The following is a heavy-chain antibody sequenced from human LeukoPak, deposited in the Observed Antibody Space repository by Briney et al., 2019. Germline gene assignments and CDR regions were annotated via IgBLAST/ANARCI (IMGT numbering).Heavy chain of an antibody. CDR1: GGSISSYY. CDR3: AKLGGKTASGDEYYGMDV. CDR2: IYTSGST. V-gene: IGHV4-4*09. D-gene: IGHD3-10*01. Sequence: SETLSLTCTVSGGSISSYYWSWIRQPPGKGLEWIGYIYTSGSTNYNPSLKSRVTISVDTSKNQFSLKLSSVTAADTAVYYCAKLGGKTASGDEYYGMDVWGQGTTVTVSS. J-gene: IGHJ6*02.